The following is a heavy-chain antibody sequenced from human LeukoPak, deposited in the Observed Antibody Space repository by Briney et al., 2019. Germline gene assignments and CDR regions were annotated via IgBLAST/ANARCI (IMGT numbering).Heavy chain of an antibody. J-gene: IGHJ4*02. Sequence: GGSLRLSCAASGFTFSSYGMHWVRQAPGKGLEWVAVISYDGSNKYYADSVKGRFTISRDNSKNTLYLQMNSLRAEDTAVYYCARDLRAVAGLFDYWGQGTLVTVSS. CDR1: GFTFSSYG. CDR2: ISYDGSNK. V-gene: IGHV3-30*03. CDR3: ARDLRAVAGLFDY. D-gene: IGHD6-19*01.